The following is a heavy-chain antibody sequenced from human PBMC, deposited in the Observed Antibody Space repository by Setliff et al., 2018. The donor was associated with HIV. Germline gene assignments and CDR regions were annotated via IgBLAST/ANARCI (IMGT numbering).Heavy chain of an antibody. CDR3: ARQVSIPGVAITPVDY. CDR2: VYSSGFA. CDR1: GDSISSGTYY. V-gene: IGHV4-61*09. D-gene: IGHD5-12*01. Sequence: ASETLSLTCIVSGDSISSGTYYWNWIWQPDGKGLEWIGHVYSSGFAAYNPSLKSRLTISVDTSKSQFSLRLTSVTAADTAIYYCARQVSIPGVAITPVDYWGQGALVTVSS. J-gene: IGHJ4*02.